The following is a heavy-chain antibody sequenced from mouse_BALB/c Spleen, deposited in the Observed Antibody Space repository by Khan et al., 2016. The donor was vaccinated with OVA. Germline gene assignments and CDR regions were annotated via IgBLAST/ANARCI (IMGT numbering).Heavy chain of an antibody. J-gene: IGHJ3*01. CDR2: ISSDGSYT. V-gene: IGHV5-6*01. CDR1: GFTFSSYG. Sequence: EVELVESGGDLVKPGGSLKLSCAASGFTFSSYGMSWVRQTPDERLEWVATISSDGSYTYYPDSVKGRFTISRDNVKNTLYLQMSSLKSEDTAMYYCASHLTGSFAYWGQGTLVTVSA. D-gene: IGHD4-1*01. CDR3: ASHLTGSFAY.